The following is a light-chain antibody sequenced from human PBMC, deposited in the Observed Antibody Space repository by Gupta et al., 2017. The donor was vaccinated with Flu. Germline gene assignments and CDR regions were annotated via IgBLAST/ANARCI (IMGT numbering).Light chain of an antibody. V-gene: IGLV1-40*01. J-gene: IGLJ2*01. CDR2: GNT. CDR1: SSNIGAGYD. CDR3: QSYDSSLRGVV. Sequence: QSVLTQPPSVSGAPGQRVTISCTGSSSNIGAGYDVQWYQQLPGTAPKLLIYGNTNRPSGVPDRFSATKSGTSASLAITGLQAEDEVDYYCQSYDSSLRGVVFGGGTKLTVL.